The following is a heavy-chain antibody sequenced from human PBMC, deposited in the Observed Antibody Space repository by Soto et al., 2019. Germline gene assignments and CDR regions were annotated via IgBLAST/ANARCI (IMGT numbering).Heavy chain of an antibody. CDR2: ISYDGSNK. CDR1: GFTFSSYG. D-gene: IGHD2-2*01. J-gene: IGHJ6*01. CDR3: ATVPAAHNYYGMDV. Sequence: QVQLVESGGGVVQPGRSPRLSCAASGFTFSSYGMHWVRQAPGKGLEWVAVISYDGSNKYYADSVKGRFTISRDNSKNTLYLQMNSLRAEDTAVYYCATVPAAHNYYGMDVW. V-gene: IGHV3-30*03.